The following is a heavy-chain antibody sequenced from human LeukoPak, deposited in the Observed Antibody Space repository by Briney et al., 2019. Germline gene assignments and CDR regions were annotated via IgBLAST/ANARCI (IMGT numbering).Heavy chain of an antibody. D-gene: IGHD3-3*01. CDR3: ASSITIFGVAFFY. J-gene: IGHJ4*02. CDR2: IYPGDSDT. Sequence: GESLKISCKGSGYSFTSYWIGWVRQMPGKGLEWMGIIYPGDSDTRYSPSFQGQVTISADKSISTAYLEWSSLKASETAMYYCASSITIFGVAFFYWGRGTLVTVSS. V-gene: IGHV5-51*01. CDR1: GYSFTSYW.